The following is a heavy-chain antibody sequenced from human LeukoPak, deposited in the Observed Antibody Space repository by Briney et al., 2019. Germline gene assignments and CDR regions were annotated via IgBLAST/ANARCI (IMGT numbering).Heavy chain of an antibody. CDR1: GDSISSTNW. J-gene: IGHJ4*02. Sequence: PSGTLSLTCAVSGDSISSTNWWTWVRQPPGKGLGWIGEIYHSGITNYSPSLKSRVTISVAKSKNYFSLNLKSVTAADTAVYYCARALAIAISSEFDSWGQGTLVIVSS. CDR3: ARALAIAISSEFDS. CDR2: IYHSGIT. D-gene: IGHD2-21*01. V-gene: IGHV4-4*02.